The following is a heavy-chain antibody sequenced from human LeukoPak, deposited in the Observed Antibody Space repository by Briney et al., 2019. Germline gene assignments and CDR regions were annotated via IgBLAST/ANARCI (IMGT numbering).Heavy chain of an antibody. CDR2: ISKSSSTI. Sequence: PGGSLRLSCAASGFTFSNYAMSWLRQAPGKGLEWVSYISKSSSTIYYADFVKGRFTISRDNGKNSLYLQMNSLRDEDTAVYYCARGGVVRGGRDSYFDYWGQGTLVTVSS. V-gene: IGHV3-48*02. CDR3: ARGGVVRGGRDSYFDY. D-gene: IGHD3-10*01. CDR1: GFTFSNYA. J-gene: IGHJ4*02.